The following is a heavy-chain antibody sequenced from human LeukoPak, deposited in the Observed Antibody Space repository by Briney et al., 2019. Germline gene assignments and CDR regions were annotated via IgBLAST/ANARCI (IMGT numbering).Heavy chain of an antibody. CDR3: ARGARIVVPAARRNWFDP. CDR1: GGTFSSYA. Sequence: SVKVSCKASGGTFSSYAISWVRQAPGQGLEWMGGIIPIFGTANYAQKFQGRVTITADESTSTACMELSSLRSEDTAVYYCARGARIVVPAARRNWFDPWGQGTLVTVSS. V-gene: IGHV1-69*01. J-gene: IGHJ5*02. D-gene: IGHD2-2*01. CDR2: IIPIFGTA.